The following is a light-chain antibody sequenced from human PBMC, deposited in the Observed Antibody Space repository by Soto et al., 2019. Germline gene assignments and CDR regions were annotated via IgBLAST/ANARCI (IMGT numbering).Light chain of an antibody. CDR3: SSYAGSNNLRV. J-gene: IGLJ1*01. V-gene: IGLV2-8*01. Sequence: QSVLIQPPSVSGSPGQSVTISCTGTSSDVGSYDYVSWYQQHPGKAPKLMIYEVSKRPSGVPDRFSGSKSGNTASLTVSGLQAEDEADYYCSSYAGSNNLRVFGTGTKSPS. CDR2: EVS. CDR1: SSDVGSYDY.